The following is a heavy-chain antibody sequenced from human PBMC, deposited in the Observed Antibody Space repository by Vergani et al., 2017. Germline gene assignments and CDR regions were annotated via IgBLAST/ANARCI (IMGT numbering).Heavy chain of an antibody. CDR3: VREGFRSNDFAAFDL. CDR1: GGSISSTNW. D-gene: IGHD3-3*01. Sequence: QVQLQESGPGLMKPPGTLSLTCAVSGGSISSTNWWSLVRQSPGQGLEWIGEIFHDGRNNNNPSLKSRVTISMDKSKNQVSLKLTSVTAADTAMYYCVREGFRSNDFAAFDLWGHGTMVTVSS. CDR2: IFHDGRN. J-gene: IGHJ3*01. V-gene: IGHV4-4*03.